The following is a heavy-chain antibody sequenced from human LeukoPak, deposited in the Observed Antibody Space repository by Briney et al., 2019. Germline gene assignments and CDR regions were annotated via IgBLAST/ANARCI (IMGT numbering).Heavy chain of an antibody. CDR3: ARGGGYPSPYYGMDV. CDR1: GFTFSSYW. Sequence: HPGGSLRLSCAASGFTFSSYWMSWVRQAPGKGPEWVANIKQDGSEKYYVDSVKGRFTISRDNAKNSLYLQMNSLRAEDTAVYYCARGGGYPSPYYGMDVWGQGTTVTVSS. D-gene: IGHD5-24*01. J-gene: IGHJ6*02. V-gene: IGHV3-7*01. CDR2: IKQDGSEK.